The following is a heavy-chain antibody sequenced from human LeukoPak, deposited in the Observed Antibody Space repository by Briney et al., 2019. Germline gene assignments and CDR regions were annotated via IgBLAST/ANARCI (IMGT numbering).Heavy chain of an antibody. CDR3: ARGGTTVTTLDY. Sequence: ASVKVSCKASGYTFTSYDFNWLRQATGQGPEWMGWMNLNSGATGYAQKFQGRVTMTRSASINTAYMELSSLRSEDTAVYYCARGGTTVTTLDYWGQGTLVTVSS. CDR2: MNLNSGAT. CDR1: GYTFTSYD. D-gene: IGHD4-17*01. J-gene: IGHJ4*02. V-gene: IGHV1-8*01.